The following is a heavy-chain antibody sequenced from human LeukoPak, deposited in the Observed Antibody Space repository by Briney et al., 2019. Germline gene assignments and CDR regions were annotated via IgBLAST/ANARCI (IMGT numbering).Heavy chain of an antibody. D-gene: IGHD2-15*01. CDR3: ARHPGYCSGGSCYSENFDY. CDR1: GGSISSYY. J-gene: IGHJ4*02. CDR2: IYYSGST. Sequence: PSETLSLTCTVSGGSISSYYWSRVRQPPGKGLEWIGYIYYSGSTNYNPSLKSRVTISVDTSKNQFSLKLSSVTAADTAVYYCARHPGYCSGGSCYSENFDYWGQGTLVTVSS. V-gene: IGHV4-59*08.